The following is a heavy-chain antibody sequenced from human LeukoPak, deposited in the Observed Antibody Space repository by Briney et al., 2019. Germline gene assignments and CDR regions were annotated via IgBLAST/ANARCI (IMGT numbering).Heavy chain of an antibody. J-gene: IGHJ4*02. V-gene: IGHV3-30*01. D-gene: IGHD3-3*01. CDR3: AREPLEWGGTYYVDY. CDR1: GFTFSGYA. Sequence: GGSLRLSCAASGFTFSGYAMHWVRQAPGKGLEWVAVISYDAIDKYYADSVKGRFTISRDNSKNMLHLQMNSLRPEDTAVYYCAREPLEWGGTYYVDYWGQGTLVTVSS. CDR2: ISYDAIDK.